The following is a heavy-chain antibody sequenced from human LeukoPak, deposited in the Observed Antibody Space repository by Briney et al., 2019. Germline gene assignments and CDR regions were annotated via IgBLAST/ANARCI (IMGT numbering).Heavy chain of an antibody. D-gene: IGHD1-26*01. CDR3: AKSKTGGSYYGFDY. Sequence: GGSLRLSCAASGFPFSSYAMSWVRQAPAKGLEWVSAVSGSGGSTYYADSVKGRFTISRDNSKNTLYLQMNSLRAEDMAVYYCAKSKTGGSYYGFDYWGQGTLVTVSS. CDR1: GFPFSSYA. CDR2: VSGSGGST. V-gene: IGHV3-23*01. J-gene: IGHJ4*02.